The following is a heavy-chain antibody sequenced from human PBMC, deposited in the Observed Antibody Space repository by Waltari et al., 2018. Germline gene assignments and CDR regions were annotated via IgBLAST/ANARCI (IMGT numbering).Heavy chain of an antibody. CDR2: ISAYTTTN. V-gene: IGHV3-23*01. CDR3: ARLKSLDSRWFYSFDL. J-gene: IGHJ4*01. CDR1: GFDFRRYV. D-gene: IGHD2-15*01. Sequence: QLLQSGGGPVQPGGSLRLSCAASGFDFRRYVMAWVRQSPRQGREEVAVISAYTTTNVDCDAERGRSTNSRDNSNNVGALKRDSLRVEDTAMYYCARLKSLDSRWFYSFDLWGQGTLVTVS.